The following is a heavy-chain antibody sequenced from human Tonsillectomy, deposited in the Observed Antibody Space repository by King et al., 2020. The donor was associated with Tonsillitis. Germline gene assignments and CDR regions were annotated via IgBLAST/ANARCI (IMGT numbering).Heavy chain of an antibody. CDR1: GGTFSSYA. CDR2: IIPIFDTR. Sequence: QLVQSGAEVKKPGSSVKVSCKASGGTFSSYAISWVRQAPGQGLEWMGGIIPIFDTRNYAQKFRDRVTISADESTSTVYMEMSSLKSEDAAVYYCARGGIDRNWFDPWGQGNLVTVS. V-gene: IGHV1-69*12. D-gene: IGHD3-22*01. CDR3: ARGGIDRNWFDP. J-gene: IGHJ5*02.